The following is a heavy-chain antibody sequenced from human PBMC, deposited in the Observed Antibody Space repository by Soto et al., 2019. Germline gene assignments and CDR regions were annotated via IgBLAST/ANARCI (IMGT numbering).Heavy chain of an antibody. CDR3: AKDLGSSGSWTLGY. CDR1: GFTFSSYG. V-gene: IGHV3-30*18. D-gene: IGHD3-22*01. CDR2: ISYDGSNK. J-gene: IGHJ4*02. Sequence: QVQLVESGGGVVQPGRSLRLSCAASGFTFSSYGMHWVRQAPGKGLEWVAVISYDGSNKYYADSVKGRFTISRDNSKNTLYLQMNSLRAEDTAVYYCAKDLGSSGSWTLGYWGQGTLVTVSS.